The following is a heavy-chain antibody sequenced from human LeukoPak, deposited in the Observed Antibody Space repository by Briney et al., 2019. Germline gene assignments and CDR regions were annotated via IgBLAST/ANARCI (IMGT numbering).Heavy chain of an antibody. Sequence: GESLKISCKGSGYSFTSYWIGWVRQLPGKGLEWMGIIYPGDSDTRYSPSFQGQVTISADKSISTAYLQWSSLKASDTAIYYCARRLTVRGKEYYFDYWGQGTLVTVSS. CDR3: ARRLTVRGKEYYFDY. CDR2: IYPGDSDT. CDR1: GYSFTSYW. V-gene: IGHV5-51*01. J-gene: IGHJ4*02. D-gene: IGHD3-10*01.